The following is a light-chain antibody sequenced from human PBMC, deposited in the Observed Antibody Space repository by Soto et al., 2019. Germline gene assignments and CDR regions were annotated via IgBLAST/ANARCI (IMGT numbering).Light chain of an antibody. Sequence: QYALTQPASVSGSPGQSITISCTGTSSDVGGYNYVSWYQRHPGKAPKLMIYEVSNRPSGVSNRFSGSKSGNTASLTISGLQAEDEAEYYCSSYTSSSTLLVFGGGTKLTVL. V-gene: IGLV2-14*01. CDR3: SSYTSSSTLLV. CDR2: EVS. J-gene: IGLJ2*01. CDR1: SSDVGGYNY.